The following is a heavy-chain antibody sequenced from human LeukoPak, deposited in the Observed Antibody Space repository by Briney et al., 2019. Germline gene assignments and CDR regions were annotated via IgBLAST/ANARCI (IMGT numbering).Heavy chain of an antibody. CDR2: ISAYNGNT. J-gene: IGHJ6*02. CDR1: GYTFTSYG. D-gene: IGHD1-26*01. CDR3: ARDPEWELRSSYYYYGMDV. V-gene: IGHV1-18*01. Sequence: ASVKVSCKASGYTFTSYGISWVQQAPGQGLEWMGWISAYNGNTNYAQKLQGRVTMTTDTSTSTAYMELRSLRSDDTAVYYCARDPEWELRSSYYYYGMDVWGQGTTVTVSS.